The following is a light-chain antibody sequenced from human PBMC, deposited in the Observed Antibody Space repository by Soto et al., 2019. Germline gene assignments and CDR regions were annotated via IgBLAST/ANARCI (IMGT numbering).Light chain of an antibody. CDR3: QQSYSSPPT. J-gene: IGKJ1*01. CDR1: KSISNH. V-gene: IGKV1-39*01. Sequence: DIQMTQSTSSLSASVGDRVTITCRASKSISNHLNWYHQKPGKAPKLLIFSAASLQSGVPSRFSGSRSGPDFTLTIISLQPEDFATYYCQQSYSSPPTFGQGTKVDIK. CDR2: SAA.